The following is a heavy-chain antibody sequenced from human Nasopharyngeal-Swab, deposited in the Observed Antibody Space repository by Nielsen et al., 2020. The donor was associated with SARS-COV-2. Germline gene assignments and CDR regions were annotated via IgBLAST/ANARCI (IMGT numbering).Heavy chain of an antibody. V-gene: IGHV3-30*04. J-gene: IGHJ6*02. Sequence: GGSLRLSCAASGFTFSSYAMHWVRQAPGKGLEWVAVISYDGSNKYYADSVKGRFTISRDNSKNTLYLQMNSLRAEDTAVYYCARTTSYYYGMDVWGQGTTVTVSS. CDR1: GFTFSSYA. CDR3: ARTTSYYYGMDV. D-gene: IGHD4-17*01. CDR2: ISYDGSNK.